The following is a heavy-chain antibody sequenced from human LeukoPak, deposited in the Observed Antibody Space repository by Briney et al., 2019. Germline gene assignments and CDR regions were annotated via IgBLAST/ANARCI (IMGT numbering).Heavy chain of an antibody. CDR3: AKGHGGSTWYMGGDY. V-gene: IGHV3-23*01. CDR1: GFTFSSYA. CDR2: IRGNGGST. Sequence: PGGSLGLSCAASGFTFSSYAMSWVRQAPGKGLEWVSGIRGNGGSTYYADSVKGRFIISRDNSKNTLYLQMNSLRAEDTAVYYCAKGHGGSTWYMGGDYWGQGTLVTVSS. J-gene: IGHJ4*02. D-gene: IGHD6-13*01.